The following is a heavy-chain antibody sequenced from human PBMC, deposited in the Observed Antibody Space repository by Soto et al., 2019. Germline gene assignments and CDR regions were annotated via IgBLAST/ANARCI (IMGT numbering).Heavy chain of an antibody. CDR1: GFTVSSNY. D-gene: IGHD4-17*01. CDR3: ARDPNGDYTFDY. Sequence: EVQLVESGGGLVQPGGSLRLSCAASGFTVSSNYMSWVRQAPGKGLEWVSVIYSGGSTYYADSVKGRFTISRDNSKNTPYLQMNSLRAEDTAVYYCARDPNGDYTFDYWGQGTLVTVSS. J-gene: IGHJ4*02. V-gene: IGHV3-66*01. CDR2: IYSGGST.